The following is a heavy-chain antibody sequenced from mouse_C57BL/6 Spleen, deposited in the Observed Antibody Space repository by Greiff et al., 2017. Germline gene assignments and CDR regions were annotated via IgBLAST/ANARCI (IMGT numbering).Heavy chain of an antibody. CDR3: AKKYYGRRGWYFDV. Sequence: VQLQQPGAELVRPGSSVKLSCKASGYTFTSYWMHWVKQRPIPGLEWIGNIDPSDSETPYNQKFKDKATLTVDKSSSTAYMQLSSLTSADSAVXSCAKKYYGRRGWYFDVWGTGTTVTVSS. J-gene: IGHJ1*03. CDR2: IDPSDSET. D-gene: IGHD1-1*01. V-gene: IGHV1-52*01. CDR1: GYTFTSYW.